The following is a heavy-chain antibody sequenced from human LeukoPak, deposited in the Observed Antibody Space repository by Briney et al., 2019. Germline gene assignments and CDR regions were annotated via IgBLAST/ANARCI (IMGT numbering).Heavy chain of an antibody. V-gene: IGHV3-23*01. CDR1: GFTFSNYA. CDR3: ARDRAGSYYWFDP. CDR2: ITGSGGST. J-gene: IGHJ5*02. D-gene: IGHD1-26*01. Sequence: GGSLRLSCAASGFTFSNYAMSWVRQAPGKGLEWVSAITGSGGSTYYADSVKGRFTISRDNAKNSLYLQMNSLRAEDTAVYYCARDRAGSYYWFDPWGQGTLVTVSS.